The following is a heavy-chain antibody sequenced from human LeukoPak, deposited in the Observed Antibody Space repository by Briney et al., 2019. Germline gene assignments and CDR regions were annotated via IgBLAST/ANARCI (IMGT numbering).Heavy chain of an antibody. D-gene: IGHD2-15*01. V-gene: IGHV3-48*02. CDR3: ARFRSGSSCLDY. CDR1: GFTFTSYS. Sequence: PGGSLRLSCAASGFTFTSYSMNWVRQAPENGLEWVSYISIGSSTIYYGDSVKGRFTISRDNAKNSLYLQMNSLRDEDTAVYYCARFRSGSSCLDYWGQGTLVTVSS. CDR2: ISIGSSTI. J-gene: IGHJ4*02.